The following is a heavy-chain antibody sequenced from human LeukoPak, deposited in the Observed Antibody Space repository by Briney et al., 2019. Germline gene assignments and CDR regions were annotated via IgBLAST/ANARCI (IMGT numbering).Heavy chain of an antibody. CDR3: ARDRGDFWSGYYSEYMDV. J-gene: IGHJ6*03. V-gene: IGHV3-30*04. CDR2: ISYDGSNK. D-gene: IGHD3-3*01. Sequence: GGSLRLSCAASGFTFSSYAMHWVRQAPGKGLEWGAVISYDGSNKYYADSVKGRFTISRDNSKNTLYLQMKSLRAEDTAVYYCARDRGDFWSGYYSEYMDVWGKGTTVTVSS. CDR1: GFTFSSYA.